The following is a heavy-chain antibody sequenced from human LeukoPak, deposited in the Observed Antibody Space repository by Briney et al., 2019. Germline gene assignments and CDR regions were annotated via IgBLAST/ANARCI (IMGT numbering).Heavy chain of an antibody. J-gene: IGHJ4*02. CDR3: ARHGITMVRGVIFYFDY. CDR1: GGSISSYY. CDR2: IYTSGST. Sequence: SETLSLTCTVSGGSISSYYWSWIRQPPGKGLEWIGYIYTSGSTNYNPSLKGRVTISVDTSKNQFSLKLSSVTAADTAVYYCARHGITMVRGVIFYFDYWGQGTLVTVSS. V-gene: IGHV4-4*09. D-gene: IGHD3-10*01.